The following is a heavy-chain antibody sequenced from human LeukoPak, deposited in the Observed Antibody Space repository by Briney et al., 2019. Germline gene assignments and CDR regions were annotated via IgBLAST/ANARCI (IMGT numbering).Heavy chain of an antibody. CDR2: IYYSGST. J-gene: IGHJ4*02. Sequence: PSETLSLTCTVSGGSISISSYYWGWIRQPPGKGLEWIGRIYYSGSTYYNPSLNNRVTISVDTSKHQFSLKLGSLTAADTAVYDCARHLGLVATIHYFDYWGRGTLVTVSS. CDR1: GGSISISSYY. CDR3: ARHLGLVATIHYFDY. V-gene: IGHV4-39*01. D-gene: IGHD5-24*01.